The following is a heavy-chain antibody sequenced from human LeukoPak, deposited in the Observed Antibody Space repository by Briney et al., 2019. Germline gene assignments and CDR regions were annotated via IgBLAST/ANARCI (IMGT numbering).Heavy chain of an antibody. D-gene: IGHD1-26*01. CDR3: AKDRYSGSYQRVFDY. J-gene: IGHJ4*02. Sequence: GGSLRLSCAASGFNHSTYGMHLVRQAAGKGLEWVALISYDGSNKSYADSLKGRFTISRDNSKNTLYLQMNSLRPEDTAVYYCAKDRYSGSYQRVFDYWGQGTLVTVSS. CDR1: GFNHSTYG. V-gene: IGHV3-30*18. CDR2: ISYDGSNK.